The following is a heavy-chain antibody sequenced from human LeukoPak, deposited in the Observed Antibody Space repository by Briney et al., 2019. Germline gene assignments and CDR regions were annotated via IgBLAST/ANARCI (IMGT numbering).Heavy chain of an antibody. D-gene: IGHD3-9*01. Sequence: SETLSLTCAVYGGSFSGYYWSWIRQPPGEGLEWIGEINHSGSTNYNPSLKSRVTISVDMSKNQFSLKLSSVTAADTAVYYCARVGGILTGYYRAPGDAFDIWGQGTMVTVSS. J-gene: IGHJ3*02. CDR1: GGSFSGYY. CDR2: INHSGST. V-gene: IGHV4-34*01. CDR3: ARVGGILTGYYRAPGDAFDI.